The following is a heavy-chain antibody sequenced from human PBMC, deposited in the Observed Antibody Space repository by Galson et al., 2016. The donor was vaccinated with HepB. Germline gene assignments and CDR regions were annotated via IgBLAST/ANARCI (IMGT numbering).Heavy chain of an antibody. J-gene: IGHJ5*02. V-gene: IGHV1-46*01. Sequence: YTIINYYIHWVRQAPGQGLEWMGIINPLSGGTDYAQRFQGRVTMTRDTSTSTVSMELSSLRSEDTAVYYCARAIMTPSDNWFDPWGQGSLVTVSS. CDR1: YTIINYY. CDR2: INPLSGGT. CDR3: ARAIMTPSDNWFDP. D-gene: IGHD2-8*01.